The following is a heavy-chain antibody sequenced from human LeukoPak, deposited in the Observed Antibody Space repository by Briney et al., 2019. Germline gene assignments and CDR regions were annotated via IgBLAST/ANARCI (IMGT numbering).Heavy chain of an antibody. V-gene: IGHV3-7*01. D-gene: IGHD3-10*02. Sequence: GGSLRLSCAASGFTFSSYWMSWVGQAQGRGLGWVANIKQDGSEKYYVDSVKGRFTISRDNAKNSLYLQMNSLRAEDTAVYYCARDPPIYYYVGDYWGQGTLVTVSS. CDR1: GFTFSSYW. CDR2: IKQDGSEK. J-gene: IGHJ4*02. CDR3: ARDPPIYYYVGDY.